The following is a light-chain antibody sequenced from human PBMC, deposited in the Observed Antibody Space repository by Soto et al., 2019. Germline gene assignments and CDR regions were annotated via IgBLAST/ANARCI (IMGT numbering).Light chain of an antibody. CDR1: QSISSW. CDR2: DAS. Sequence: DIQMTQSPSTLSVSVGDRVTITFRASQSISSWLAWYQQKPGKAPKLLIYDASSLESGVPSRFSGSGSGTEFTLTISSLQPDDFATYYCQQYDSFSVTFGQGTKVDIK. CDR3: QQYDSFSVT. V-gene: IGKV1-5*01. J-gene: IGKJ1*01.